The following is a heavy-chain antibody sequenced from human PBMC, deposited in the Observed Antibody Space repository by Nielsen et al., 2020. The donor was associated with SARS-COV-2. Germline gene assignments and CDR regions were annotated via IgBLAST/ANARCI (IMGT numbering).Heavy chain of an antibody. CDR3: ARGTLSPVTTGDY. D-gene: IGHD4-17*01. CDR1: GFTFSDHY. J-gene: IGHJ4*02. CDR2: ISGGSTYT. V-gene: IGHV3-11*05. Sequence: GESLKISCAASGFTFSDHYMSWIRQAPGKGLEWISYISGGSTYTNYADSVEGRFTISRDDAENSLYLQMNSLRAEDTAVYYCARGTLSPVTTGDYWGQGTLVTVSS.